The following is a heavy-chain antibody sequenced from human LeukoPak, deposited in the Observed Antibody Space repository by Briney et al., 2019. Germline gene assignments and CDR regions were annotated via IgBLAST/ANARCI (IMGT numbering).Heavy chain of an antibody. D-gene: IGHD3-9*01. CDR3: ANGRLRYFDWLPLGY. Sequence: PGRSLRLSCAASGFTFSSYGMHWVRQAPGKGLEWVAVISYDGSNKYYADSVKGRFTISRDNSKNTLYLQMNSLRAEDTAVYYCANGRLRYFDWLPLGYWGQGTLVTVSS. J-gene: IGHJ4*02. CDR2: ISYDGSNK. V-gene: IGHV3-30*18. CDR1: GFTFSSYG.